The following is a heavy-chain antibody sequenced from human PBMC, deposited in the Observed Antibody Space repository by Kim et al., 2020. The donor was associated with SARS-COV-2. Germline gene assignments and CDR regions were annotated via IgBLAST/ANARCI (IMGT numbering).Heavy chain of an antibody. Sequence: GGSLRLSCAASEFTFSSYAMHWVRQAPGKGLEWVAVISYDGSNKYYADSVKGRFTISRDNSKNTLYLQMNSLRAEDTAVYYCAREGYDYVWGSYRHTPNHDAFDIWGQGTMVTVSS. CDR3: AREGYDYVWGSYRHTPNHDAFDI. J-gene: IGHJ3*02. D-gene: IGHD3-16*02. CDR1: EFTFSSYA. V-gene: IGHV3-30-3*01. CDR2: ISYDGSNK.